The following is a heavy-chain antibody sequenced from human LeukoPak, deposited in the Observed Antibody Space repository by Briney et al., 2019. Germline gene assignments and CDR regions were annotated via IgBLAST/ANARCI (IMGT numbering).Heavy chain of an antibody. CDR2: IKQDGSEK. CDR3: ARRRYYGSGRNWYFDL. J-gene: IGHJ2*01. CDR1: GFTFSSYW. V-gene: IGHV3-7*01. Sequence: PGGSLRLSCAASGFTFSSYWMSWVRQAPGKGLEWVANIKQDGSEKYYVDSVKGRFTISRDNAKNSLYLQMNSLRAEDTAVYYCARRRYYGSGRNWYFDLWGRGTLVTVSS. D-gene: IGHD3-10*01.